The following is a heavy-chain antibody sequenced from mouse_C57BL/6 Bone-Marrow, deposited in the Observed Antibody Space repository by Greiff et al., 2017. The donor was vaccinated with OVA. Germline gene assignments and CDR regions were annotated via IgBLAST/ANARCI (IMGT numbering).Heavy chain of an antibody. CDR2: INPGSGGT. Sequence: QVQLQQSGAELVRPGTSVKVSCKASGYAFTNYLIEWVKQRPGQGLEWIGVINPGSGGTNYNEKFKGKATLTADKSSSTAYLQLSSLTSEDSAVYFCARTHYGNYDYCDYWGQGTTLTVSS. V-gene: IGHV1-54*01. CDR1: GYAFTNYL. CDR3: ARTHYGNYDYCDY. D-gene: IGHD2-1*01. J-gene: IGHJ2*01.